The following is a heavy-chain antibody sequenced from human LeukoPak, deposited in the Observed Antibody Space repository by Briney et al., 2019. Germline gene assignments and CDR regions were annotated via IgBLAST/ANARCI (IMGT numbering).Heavy chain of an antibody. CDR2: INPNSGGT. Sequence: ASVKVSCKASGYTFTGYYMHWVRQAPGQGLEWMGWINPNSGGTNYAQKFQGRVTMTRDTSISTAYMELSRRRSDDTAVYYCATLEVLGKTGTPSPFDYWGQGTLVTVSS. J-gene: IGHJ4*02. D-gene: IGHD1-1*01. CDR3: ATLEVLGKTGTPSPFDY. CDR1: GYTFTGYY. V-gene: IGHV1-2*02.